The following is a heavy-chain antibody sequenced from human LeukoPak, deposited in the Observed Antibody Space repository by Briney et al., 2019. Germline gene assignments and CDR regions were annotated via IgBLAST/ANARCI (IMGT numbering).Heavy chain of an antibody. J-gene: IGHJ4*02. V-gene: IGHV4-39*07. CDR1: GDSISSSSYY. CDR2: IPYSGST. CDR3: ARCKDYYVSGSYYKTFDY. D-gene: IGHD3-10*01. Sequence: SETLSLTCTVSGDSISSSSYYWGWIRQPPGKGLEWIGSIPYSGSTYYNPSLKSRVTISVDASKNQFSLKLSSVTAADTAVYYCARCKDYYVSGSYYKTFDYWGQGTLVTVSS.